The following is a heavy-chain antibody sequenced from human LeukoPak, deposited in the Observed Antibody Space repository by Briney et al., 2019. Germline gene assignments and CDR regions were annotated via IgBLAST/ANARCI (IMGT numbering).Heavy chain of an antibody. CDR1: GGSISNGGYY. Sequence: PSQTLSLTCTVSGGSISNGGYYWSWIRQHPGKGLEWIGYIYYSGSTYYNPSLKSRVYISVDTSKNQFSLKLNSVTAADTAVYYCARAPTYSGGHYWGQGTLVTVSS. V-gene: IGHV4-31*03. J-gene: IGHJ4*02. CDR3: ARAPTYSGGHY. CDR2: IYYSGST. D-gene: IGHD1-26*01.